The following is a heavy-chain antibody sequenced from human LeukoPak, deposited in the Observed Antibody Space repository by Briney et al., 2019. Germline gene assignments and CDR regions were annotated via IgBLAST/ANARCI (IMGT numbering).Heavy chain of an antibody. CDR2: IYYSGST. Sequence: PSQTLSLTCTVSGGSISSGGYYWSWIRQHPGKGLEWIGYIYYSGSTYYNPSLKSRVTISVDTSKNQFSLKLSSVTAADTAVYYCARDRVDMVRGYFDYGMDVWGQGTTVTVSS. D-gene: IGHD2-8*01. CDR3: ARDRVDMVRGYFDYGMDV. V-gene: IGHV4-31*03. J-gene: IGHJ6*02. CDR1: GGSISSGGYY.